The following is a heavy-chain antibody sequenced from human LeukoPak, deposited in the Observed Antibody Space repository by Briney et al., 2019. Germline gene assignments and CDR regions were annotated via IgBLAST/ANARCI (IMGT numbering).Heavy chain of an antibody. D-gene: IGHD5-18*01. CDR3: ARGMDTRDTRPHY. V-gene: IGHV3-23*01. J-gene: IGHJ4*02. CDR1: GFTFSDYY. Sequence: PGGSLRLSCAASGFTFSDYYMSWIRQAPGKGLEWVSAIRGGGDSKHYADSVKGRFTISRDNSKNTMYLQMNGLRAEDTAVYYCARGMDTRDTRPHYWGQGTLVTVSS. CDR2: IRGGGDSK.